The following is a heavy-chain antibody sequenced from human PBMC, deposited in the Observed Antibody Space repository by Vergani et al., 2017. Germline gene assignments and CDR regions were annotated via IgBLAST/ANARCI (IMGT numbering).Heavy chain of an antibody. Sequence: QVQLQESGPGLVKPSETLSLTCSVSGGSISGYYWSWIRQPPGKGLEWLGYIYYSGSTIYNPSLKSRLTISVDTSKNQFSLKLSSVTAADMAVYYCGRGGGGWWWAQVWQQTAGFDYWGQGILVIVSS. CDR3: GRGGGGWWWAQVWQQTAGFDY. D-gene: IGHD2-21*01. CDR2: IYYSGST. CDR1: GGSISGYY. J-gene: IGHJ4*02. V-gene: IGHV4-59*01.